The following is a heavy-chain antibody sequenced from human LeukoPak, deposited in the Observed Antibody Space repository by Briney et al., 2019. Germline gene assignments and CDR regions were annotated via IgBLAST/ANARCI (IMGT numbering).Heavy chain of an antibody. CDR2: IIPILGIA. J-gene: IGHJ4*02. Sequence: GASVKASCTASGGTFSSYAISWVRQAPGQRLEWMGRIIPILGIANYAQKFQSRVTITADKSTSTAYMELSSLRSEDTAVYYCARGATRGLFDYWGQGTLVTVSS. CDR1: GGTFSSYA. V-gene: IGHV1-69*04. CDR3: ARGATRGLFDY.